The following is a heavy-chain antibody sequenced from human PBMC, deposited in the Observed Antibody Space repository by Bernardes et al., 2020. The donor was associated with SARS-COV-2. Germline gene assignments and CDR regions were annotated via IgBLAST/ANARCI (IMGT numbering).Heavy chain of an antibody. CDR2: ISGSGGST. D-gene: IGHD3-16*01. J-gene: IGHJ3*02. Sequence: GGSLSLSCAASGFTFSTYAMSWVRQAPGKGLEWVSVISGSGGSTYYADSVKGRFTISRDNSKNTLYLQMNSLRAEDTAVYYCAKEHGDYVGGTFDIWGQGTMVTVSS. CDR1: GFTFSTYA. V-gene: IGHV3-23*01. CDR3: AKEHGDYVGGTFDI.